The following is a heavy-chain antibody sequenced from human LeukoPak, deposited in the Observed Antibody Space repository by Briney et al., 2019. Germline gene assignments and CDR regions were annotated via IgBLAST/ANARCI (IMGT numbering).Heavy chain of an antibody. CDR3: TRASKYCSGGSCYPYYYYMDV. V-gene: IGHV3-49*04. CDR2: IRSKAYGGTT. D-gene: IGHD2-15*01. J-gene: IGHJ6*03. Sequence: GGSLRLSCAASGFTFSTYSMNWVRQAPGKGLEWVGFIRSKAYGGTTEYAASVKGRFTISRDDSKSIAYLQMNSLKTEDTAVYYCTRASKYCSGGSCYPYYYYMDVWGKGTTVTISS. CDR1: GFTFSTYS.